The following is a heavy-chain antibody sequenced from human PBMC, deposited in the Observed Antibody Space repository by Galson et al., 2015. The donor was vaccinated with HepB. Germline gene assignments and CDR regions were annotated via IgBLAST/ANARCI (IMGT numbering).Heavy chain of an antibody. D-gene: IGHD2-2*02. CDR3: ARGDSQVYCSSTSCYTSWYFDL. Sequence: SVKVSCKASGSTFTSYDINWVRQATGQGLEWMGWMNPNSGNTGYEQNFQGRVTMTRNTSISTAYMELSSLRSEDTAVYYCARGDSQVYCSSTSCYTSWYFDLWGRGTLVTVSS. J-gene: IGHJ2*01. V-gene: IGHV1-8*01. CDR2: MNPNSGNT. CDR1: GSTFTSYD.